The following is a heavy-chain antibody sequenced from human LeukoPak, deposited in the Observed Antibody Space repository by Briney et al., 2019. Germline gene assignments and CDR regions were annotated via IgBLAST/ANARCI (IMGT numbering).Heavy chain of an antibody. CDR2: IYYSGST. V-gene: IGHV4-30-4*08. Sequence: PSQTLSLTCTVSGGSISSGDYYWSWIRQPPGKGLEWIGYIYYSGSTYYNPSLKSRVTISVDTSKNQFSLKLSSPTAADTAVYYCARHEYSGSYYGLSWFDPWGQGTLVTVSS. CDR3: ARHEYSGSYYGLSWFDP. J-gene: IGHJ5*02. CDR1: GGSISSGDYY. D-gene: IGHD1-26*01.